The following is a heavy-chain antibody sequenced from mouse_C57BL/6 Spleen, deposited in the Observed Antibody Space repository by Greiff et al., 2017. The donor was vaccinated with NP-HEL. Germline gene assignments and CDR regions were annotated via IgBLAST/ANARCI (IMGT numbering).Heavy chain of an antibody. D-gene: IGHD2-2*01. J-gene: IGHJ1*03. CDR3: ARSNGYYWYFDV. V-gene: IGHV5-17*01. CDR2: ISSGSSTI. Sequence: EVQRVESGGGLVKPGGSLKLSCAAPGFPFSDYGMHWVRQAPEKGLEWVAYISSGSSTIYYADTVKGRFTISRDNAKNTLFLQMTSLRSEDTAMYYCARSNGYYWYFDVWGTGTTVTVSS. CDR1: GFPFSDYG.